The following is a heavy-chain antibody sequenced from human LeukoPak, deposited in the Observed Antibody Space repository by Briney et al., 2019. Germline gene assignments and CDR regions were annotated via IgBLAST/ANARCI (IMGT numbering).Heavy chain of an antibody. CDR2: ISWNSGSI. CDR1: GFTFDDYA. D-gene: IGHD3-10*01. Sequence: GGSLRLSCAASGFTFDDYAMHWVRQAPGKGLEWVSGISWNSGSIGYADSVKGRFTISRDNAKNSLYLQMNSLRAEDTALYYCAKDIGGFGELLLDALDYWGQGTLVTVSS. J-gene: IGHJ4*02. V-gene: IGHV3-9*01. CDR3: AKDIGGFGELLLDALDY.